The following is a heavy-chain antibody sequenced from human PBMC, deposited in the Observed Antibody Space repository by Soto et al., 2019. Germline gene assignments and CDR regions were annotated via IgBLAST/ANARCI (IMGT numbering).Heavy chain of an antibody. CDR2: INHSGST. Sequence: QVQLQQWGAGLLKPSETLSLTCAVYGGSFSGYYWSWIRQPPGKGLEWIGEINHSGSTNYNPSLKSRVTISVDTSKNQFSLKLSSVTAADTAVYYCARFQRFGEGDYWGQGTLVTVSS. J-gene: IGHJ4*02. CDR1: GGSFSGYY. D-gene: IGHD3-10*01. V-gene: IGHV4-34*01. CDR3: ARFQRFGEGDY.